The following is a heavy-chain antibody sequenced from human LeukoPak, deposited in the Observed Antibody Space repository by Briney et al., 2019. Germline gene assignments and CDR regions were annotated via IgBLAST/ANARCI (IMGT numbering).Heavy chain of an antibody. D-gene: IGHD1-26*01. V-gene: IGHV4-59*01. CDR1: AAISSFY. CDR2: VFHTGHT. CDR3: ARSGSSTFDY. Sequence: SETLSLTCTVSAAISSFYWSWLRQPPGKGLEWIGYVFHTGHTNYNPSLKSRVTMSIDPSKDQFSLEVTSVTAADTAVYYCARSGSSTFDYWGQGTLVTVSS. J-gene: IGHJ4*02.